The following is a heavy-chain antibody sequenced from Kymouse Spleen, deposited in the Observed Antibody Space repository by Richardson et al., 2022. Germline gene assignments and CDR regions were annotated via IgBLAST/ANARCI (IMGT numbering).Heavy chain of an antibody. CDR2: IYYSGST. CDR3: ARVVQLERRDY. J-gene: IGHJ4*02. V-gene: IGHV4-59*01. Sequence: QVQLQESGPGLVKPSETLSLTCTVSGGSISSYYWSWIRQPPGKGLEWIGYIYYSGSTNYNPSLKSRVTISVDTSKNQFSLKLSSVTAADTAVYYCARVVQLERRDYWGQGTLVTVSS. CDR1: GGSISSYY. D-gene: IGHD1-1*01.